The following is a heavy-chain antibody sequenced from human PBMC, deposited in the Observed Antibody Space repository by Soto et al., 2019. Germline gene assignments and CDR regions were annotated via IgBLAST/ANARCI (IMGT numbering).Heavy chain of an antibody. Sequence: SVKVSCKASGGTFSSYTISWVRQAPGQGLEWMGRIIPILGITNYAQKFQGRVTITADKSASTAYMELSSLRSEDTAVYYCASFHSGWYGGGHYYYGMDVWGQGTTVTVSS. V-gene: IGHV1-69*02. CDR2: IIPILGIT. D-gene: IGHD6-19*01. CDR1: GGTFSSYT. J-gene: IGHJ6*02. CDR3: ASFHSGWYGGGHYYYGMDV.